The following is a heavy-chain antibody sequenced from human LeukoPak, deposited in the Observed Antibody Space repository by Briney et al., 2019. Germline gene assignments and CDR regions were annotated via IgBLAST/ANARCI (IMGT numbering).Heavy chain of an antibody. CDR3: ARPSRYGSGTDYYFDS. D-gene: IGHD3-10*01. Sequence: GGSLRLSCAASGFMFSGSPMHWVRQASGKGLEWVGHVRTKANNYATIYAASVKGRFTISRDDSKNTAYLQMNSLKTEDTAVYYCARPSRYGSGTDYYFDSWGQGTLVTVSS. CDR2: VRTKANNYAT. J-gene: IGHJ4*02. V-gene: IGHV3-73*01. CDR1: GFMFSGSP.